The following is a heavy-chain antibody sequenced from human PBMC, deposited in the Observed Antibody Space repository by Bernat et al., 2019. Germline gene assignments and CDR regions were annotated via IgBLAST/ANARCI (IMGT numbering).Heavy chain of an antibody. CDR2: IYSGGST. CDR1: GFTVSSNY. D-gene: IGHD6-13*01. CDR3: ERETIAAAGTFDP. V-gene: IGHV3-66*01. Sequence: EVQLVESGGGLVQPGGSLRLSCAASGFTVSSNYMSWVRQAPGKGLEWVSVIYSGGSTYYADSVKGRFTISRDNSKNTLYLKMNSLRAEDTAVYYCERETIAAAGTFDPWGQGTLVTVSS. J-gene: IGHJ5*02.